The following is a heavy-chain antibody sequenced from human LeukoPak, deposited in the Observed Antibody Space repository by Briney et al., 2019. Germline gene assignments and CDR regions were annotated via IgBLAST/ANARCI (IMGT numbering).Heavy chain of an antibody. CDR1: GFTFSGSA. CDR2: IRSKANSYAT. J-gene: IGHJ4*02. D-gene: IGHD2-21*02. V-gene: IGHV3-73*01. CDR3: TRRYCGGDCPDY. Sequence: GGSLRLSCAASGFTFSGSAMHWLRQASGKGLEWVGRIRSKANSYATAYAASVKGRFTISRDDSKNTAYLQMNSLKTEDTAVYYCTRRYCGGDCPDYWGQGTLVTVSS.